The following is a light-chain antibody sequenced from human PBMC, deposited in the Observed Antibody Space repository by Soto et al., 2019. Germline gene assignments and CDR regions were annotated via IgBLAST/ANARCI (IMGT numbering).Light chain of an antibody. V-gene: IGKV3-15*01. CDR1: QNIRSS. CDR2: DAS. Sequence: EVGMTQYPASLSASPGEGVTLSCGASQNIRSSLAWYQQRPGKAPRLLIYDASTRATGIPPRLSGSGYGTDLTITISRIQTEDFEVYYCQHRSNWPPTFGHGTKVDIK. J-gene: IGKJ1*01. CDR3: QHRSNWPPT.